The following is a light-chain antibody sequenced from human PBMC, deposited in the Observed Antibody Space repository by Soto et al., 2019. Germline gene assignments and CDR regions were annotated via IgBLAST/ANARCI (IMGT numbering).Light chain of an antibody. V-gene: IGKV3-15*01. CDR1: QSVSSN. J-gene: IGKJ4*01. CDR3: QQYNNWPLT. Sequence: EIVMTQSPGTLSVSPGERATLACRASQSVSSNLAWYQQKPGQVPRLLIYGASTRATGIPVRFSGSVSGTDFTLTISSLQSEDFAVYYCQQYNNWPLTFGGGSKVEIK. CDR2: GAS.